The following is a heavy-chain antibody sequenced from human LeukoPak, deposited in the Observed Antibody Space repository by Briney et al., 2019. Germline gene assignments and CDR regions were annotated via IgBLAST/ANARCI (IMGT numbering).Heavy chain of an antibody. D-gene: IGHD5-12*01. Sequence: GGSLRLSCAASGFTVSRYWMSWVRQAPGKGLEWVSAISGSGGSTYYADSVKGRFTISRDNPKNTLYLQMNSLRAEDTAVYYCAKSVDIVATMALDYWGQGTLVTVSS. CDR1: GFTVSRYW. CDR2: ISGSGGST. CDR3: AKSVDIVATMALDY. J-gene: IGHJ4*02. V-gene: IGHV3-23*01.